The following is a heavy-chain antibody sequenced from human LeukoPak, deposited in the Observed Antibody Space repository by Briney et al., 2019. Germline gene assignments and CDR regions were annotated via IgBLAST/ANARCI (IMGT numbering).Heavy chain of an antibody. CDR2: ISNSGDRI. CDR3: AKDYYDSSSTYYFDY. J-gene: IGHJ4*02. CDR1: GFTFTTYA. V-gene: IGHV3-23*01. D-gene: IGHD3-22*01. Sequence: GGSLRLSCAASGFTFTTYAMTWVRQAPGKGLEWVSGISNSGDRIYYADSVKGRFTISRDNSKNTLYLQMNSLRAEDTAVYYCAKDYYDSSSTYYFDYWGQGTLVTVSS.